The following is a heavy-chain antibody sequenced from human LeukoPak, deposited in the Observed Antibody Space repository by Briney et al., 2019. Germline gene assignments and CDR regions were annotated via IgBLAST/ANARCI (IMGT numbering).Heavy chain of an antibody. CDR3: ARGNYDYVWGSYYHAFDI. J-gene: IGHJ3*02. V-gene: IGHV3-11*01. D-gene: IGHD3-16*01. CDR2: ISSSGSTI. CDR1: GFTFSDYN. Sequence: GGSLRLSCAASGFTFSDYNMSWIRQAPGKGLEGVSYISSSGSTIYYADSVKGRFTISRDNAKNSLYLQMNSLRSEDTAVYYCARGNYDYVWGSYYHAFDIWGQGTMVTVSS.